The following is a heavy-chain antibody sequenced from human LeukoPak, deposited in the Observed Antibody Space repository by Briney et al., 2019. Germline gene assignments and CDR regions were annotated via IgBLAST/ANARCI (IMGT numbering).Heavy chain of an antibody. CDR2: INPNSGGT. V-gene: IGHV1-2*02. CDR3: ARDTRGSGIFDY. D-gene: IGHD1-26*01. Sequence: ASVKVSCTASGYTFTGYYMHWVRQAPGQGLEWMGWINPNSGGTNYAQKFQGRVTMTRDTSINTYYMELSRLRSDDTAVYYCARDTRGSGIFDYWGQGTLVTVSS. J-gene: IGHJ4*02. CDR1: GYTFTGYY.